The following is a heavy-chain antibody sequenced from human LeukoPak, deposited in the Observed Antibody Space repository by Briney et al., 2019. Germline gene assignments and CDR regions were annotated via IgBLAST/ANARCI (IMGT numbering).Heavy chain of an antibody. Sequence: ASVKVSCKASGYTFTSYYMHWVRHAPGQGLEWMGIINPSGGSTSYAQTFQGRVTMTRDMSTSTVYMELSSLRSEDTAVYYCAREIDDYGDYEGLVNWGQGTLVTVSS. CDR2: INPSGGST. CDR1: GYTFTSYY. D-gene: IGHD4-17*01. CDR3: AREIDDYGDYEGLVN. V-gene: IGHV1-46*01. J-gene: IGHJ4*02.